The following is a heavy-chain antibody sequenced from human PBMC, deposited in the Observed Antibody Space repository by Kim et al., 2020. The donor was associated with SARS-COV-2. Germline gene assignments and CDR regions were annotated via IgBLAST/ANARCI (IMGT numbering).Heavy chain of an antibody. CDR3: ARVLTSGWSYFDY. J-gene: IGHJ4*02. V-gene: IGHV3-21*01. Sequence: GGSLRPSCAASGFTFSSYSMNWVRQAPGKGLEWISSISSSGSYIYYADSMKGRFTISRDNAGASLYLQMNSLRAEDTAVYYCARVLTSGWSYFDYWGQGTLVTVSS. CDR1: GFTFSSYS. CDR2: ISSSGSYI. D-gene: IGHD6-19*01.